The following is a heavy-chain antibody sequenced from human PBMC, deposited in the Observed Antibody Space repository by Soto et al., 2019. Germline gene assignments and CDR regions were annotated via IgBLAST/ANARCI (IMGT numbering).Heavy chain of an antibody. D-gene: IGHD3-10*01. V-gene: IGHV4-39*01. CDR3: ARQPATTYGSAGPPDV. CDR1: GGSISSSSYY. J-gene: IGHJ6*02. Sequence: PSETLSLTCTVSGGSISSSSYYWGWIRQPPGKGLEWIGSIYYSGSTYYNPSLKSRVTISVDTSKNQFSLKLSSVTAADTAVYYCARQPATTYGSAGPPDVWGQGTTVIVSS. CDR2: IYYSGST.